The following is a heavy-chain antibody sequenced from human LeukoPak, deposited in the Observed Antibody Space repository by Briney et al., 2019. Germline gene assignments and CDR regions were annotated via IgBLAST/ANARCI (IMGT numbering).Heavy chain of an antibody. CDR2: IYYSGST. CDR3: ARRTSGSDY. Sequence: SETLSLTCTVSGGSISGSSYYWGWLRQPPGKGLEWIGSIYYSGSTYYNPSLKSRVTISVDTSKNQFSLKLSSVTAADTAVYYCARRTSGSDYWGQGTLVTVSS. J-gene: IGHJ4*02. D-gene: IGHD6-19*01. V-gene: IGHV4-39*01. CDR1: GGSISGSSYY.